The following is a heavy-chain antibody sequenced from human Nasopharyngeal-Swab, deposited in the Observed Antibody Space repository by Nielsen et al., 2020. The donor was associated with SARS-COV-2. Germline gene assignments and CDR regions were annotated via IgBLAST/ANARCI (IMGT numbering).Heavy chain of an antibody. CDR2: INPSGGST. Sequence: ASAKDSCKASGYTFTSYYMHWVRQAPGQGLEWMGIINPSGGSTSYAQKFQGRVTMTRDTSTSTVYMELSSLRSEDTAVYYCARVAYYYGSGSYKSPLSFDPWGQGTLVTVSS. J-gene: IGHJ5*02. CDR1: GYTFTSYY. CDR3: ARVAYYYGSGSYKSPLSFDP. D-gene: IGHD3-10*01. V-gene: IGHV1-46*01.